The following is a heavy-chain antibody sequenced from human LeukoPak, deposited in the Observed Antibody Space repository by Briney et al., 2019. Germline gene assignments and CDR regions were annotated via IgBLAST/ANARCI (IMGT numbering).Heavy chain of an antibody. Sequence: SETLSLTCTVSGGSISSSIYYWGWIRQPPGKGLEWVGSIYYSGSTYYNPSLKSRVTISVDTSKNQFSLKLSSVTAADTAVYYCARHGRNNDYWGQGTLATVSS. CDR2: IYYSGST. CDR3: ARHGRNNDY. V-gene: IGHV4-39*01. J-gene: IGHJ4*02. D-gene: IGHD2-15*01. CDR1: GGSISSSIYY.